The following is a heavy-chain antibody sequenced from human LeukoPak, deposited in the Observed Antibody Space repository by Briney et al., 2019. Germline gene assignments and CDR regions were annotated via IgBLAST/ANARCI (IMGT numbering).Heavy chain of an antibody. CDR3: ARDQKDYYGSSGI. D-gene: IGHD3-10*01. CDR1: GGTFSSYA. J-gene: IGHJ3*02. V-gene: IGHV1-69*13. Sequence: SVKVSCKASGGTFSSYAISWVRQAPGQGLEWMGGIIPIFGTANYAQKFQGRVTITADESTSTAYMELSSLRSEDTAVYYCARDQKDYYGSSGIWGQGTMVTVSS. CDR2: IIPIFGTA.